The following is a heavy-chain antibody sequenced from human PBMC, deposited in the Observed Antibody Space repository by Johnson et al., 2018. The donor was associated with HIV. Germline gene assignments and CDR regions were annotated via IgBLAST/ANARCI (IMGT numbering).Heavy chain of an antibody. V-gene: IGHV3-74*02. CDR3: ARAYDSSGYYYGGDAFDI. Sequence: LVESGGGLVKPGGSLRLSCAASGFTFSNAWMSWVRQAPGKGLVWVSRINSDGSSTSYADSVKGRFTISRDNAKNTLYLQMNSLRAEDTAVYYCARAYDSSGYYYGGDAFDIWGQGTMVTVSS. CDR2: INSDGSST. J-gene: IGHJ3*02. D-gene: IGHD3-22*01. CDR1: GFTFSNAW.